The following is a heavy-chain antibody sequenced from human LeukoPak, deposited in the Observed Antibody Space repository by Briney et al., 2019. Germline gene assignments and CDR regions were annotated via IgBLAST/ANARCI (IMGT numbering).Heavy chain of an antibody. Sequence: ASVKVSCKASGYTFTSYGISWVRQAPGQGLEWMGWISAYNGNTNYAQKLQGRVTMTTDTSTSTAYMELRSLRSDDTAVYCCARDYDGSSWYPVPLDYWGQGTLVTVSS. J-gene: IGHJ4*02. CDR2: ISAYNGNT. D-gene: IGHD6-13*01. CDR1: GYTFTSYG. V-gene: IGHV1-18*01. CDR3: ARDYDGSSWYPVPLDY.